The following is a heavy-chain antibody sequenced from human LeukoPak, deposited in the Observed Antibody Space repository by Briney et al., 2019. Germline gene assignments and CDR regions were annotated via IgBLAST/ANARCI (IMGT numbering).Heavy chain of an antibody. CDR3: AKDVVGQQWPENY. J-gene: IGHJ4*02. Sequence: PGGSLRLSCAASGFTFSTYGMHWVRQTPGKGLEWMSFIQYDGSIRLYGDSVRGRFTISRDNYRNTLYLQMNSLRPDDTAIYYCAKDVVGQQWPENYWGQGTLVTVSS. CDR2: IQYDGSIR. CDR1: GFTFSTYG. V-gene: IGHV3-30*02. D-gene: IGHD6-19*01.